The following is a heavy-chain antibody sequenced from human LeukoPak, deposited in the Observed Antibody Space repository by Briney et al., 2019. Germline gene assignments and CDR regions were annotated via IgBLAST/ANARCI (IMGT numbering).Heavy chain of an antibody. CDR1: GGSISSDY. CDR2: IYYSGGI. J-gene: IGHJ4*02. CDR3: ARYRARGQWLVYFDI. D-gene: IGHD6-19*01. Sequence: SSETLSLTCTVSGGSISSDYWSWIRQSPGKGLEWIGYIYYSGGINYNPSLESRVTISVDRSKNQYSLKLNSVTPADTAVYYCARYRARGQWLVYFDIWGQGTQIPVSS. V-gene: IGHV4-59*01.